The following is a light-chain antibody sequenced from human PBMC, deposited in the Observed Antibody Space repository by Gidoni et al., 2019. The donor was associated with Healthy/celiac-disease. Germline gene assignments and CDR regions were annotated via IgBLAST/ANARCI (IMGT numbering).Light chain of an antibody. V-gene: IGLV2-23*01. Sequence: QSALTQPASLSASPGQSVTISCTGTTNDVGRYNLVSWYQQRPGKAPQLKIYENDKRSSGVPSRFSGSKSGDTASLTISGLQADDEGDYFCSSYAGNNLLLFGGGTRLTVL. CDR1: TNDVGRYNL. CDR3: SSYAGNNLLL. CDR2: END. J-gene: IGLJ2*01.